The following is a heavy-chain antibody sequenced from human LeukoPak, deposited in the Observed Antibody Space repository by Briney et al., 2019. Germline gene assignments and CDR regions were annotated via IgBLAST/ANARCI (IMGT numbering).Heavy chain of an antibody. CDR2: ISAYNGHT. V-gene: IGHV1-18*01. J-gene: IGHJ6*02. Sequence: ASVKVSCKASAYTFNQYGISWVRQAPGQGLEWMGWISAYNGHTDYAQKLQGRVTMTTDTSTTTVYMELRSLRSDDTAVYYCARDQREYGMDVWGQGTTVTVSS. CDR1: AYTFNQYG. CDR3: ARDQREYGMDV.